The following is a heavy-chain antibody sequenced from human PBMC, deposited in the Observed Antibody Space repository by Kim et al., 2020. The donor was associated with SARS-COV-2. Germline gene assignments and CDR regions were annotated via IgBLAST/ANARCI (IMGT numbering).Heavy chain of an antibody. J-gene: IGHJ4*02. CDR2: IFYNGNT. CDR1: LGSISNYY. Sequence: SETLSLTCSVSLGSISNYYWSWIRQPPGKGLEWIGYIFYNGNTNYNPSLKSRVTISVDTTKNQFSLKLSSVTAADTAVYYCARMDYYDSRGYDSEKYYFDYWGRGTPVTVSS. V-gene: IGHV4-59*01. CDR3: ARMDYYDSRGYDSEKYYFDY. D-gene: IGHD3-22*01.